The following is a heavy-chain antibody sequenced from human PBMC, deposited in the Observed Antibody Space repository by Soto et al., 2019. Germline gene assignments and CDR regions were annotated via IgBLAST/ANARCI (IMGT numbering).Heavy chain of an antibody. Sequence: QLQLQESGPGLVKPSETLSLTCTVSGGSISSSSYYWGWMRQPPGKGLEWIGSIYYSGSTYYNPSLKSRVTISVDTSKNQFSLKLSSVTAADTAVYYCARHRHYYGSGSYGHFWVIRDYWGQGTLVTVSS. CDR2: IYYSGST. CDR1: GGSISSSSYY. J-gene: IGHJ4*02. D-gene: IGHD3-10*01. CDR3: ARHRHYYGSGSYGHFWVIRDY. V-gene: IGHV4-39*01.